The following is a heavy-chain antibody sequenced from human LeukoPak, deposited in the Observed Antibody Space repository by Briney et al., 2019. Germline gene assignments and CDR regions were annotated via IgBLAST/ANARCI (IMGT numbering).Heavy chain of an antibody. Sequence: ASVKVSCKASGYTFTSYGISWVRQAPGQGLEWMGWISAYNGNTNYAQKFQGRVTITADESTSTAYMELSSLRSEDTAVYYCARGHRSSGWYLWGQGTLVTVSS. CDR1: GYTFTSYG. D-gene: IGHD6-19*01. CDR2: ISAYNGNT. CDR3: ARGHRSSGWYL. J-gene: IGHJ5*02. V-gene: IGHV1-18*01.